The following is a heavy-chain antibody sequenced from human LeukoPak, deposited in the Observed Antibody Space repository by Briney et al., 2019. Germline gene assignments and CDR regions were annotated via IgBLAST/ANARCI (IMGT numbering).Heavy chain of an antibody. J-gene: IGHJ4*02. CDR2: IKQDGSEK. V-gene: IGHV3-7*03. CDR3: AKDGWIYIAAPSPADY. CDR1: GFTFSSYW. D-gene: IGHD6-13*01. Sequence: PGGSLRLSCAASGFTFSSYWMSRVRQAPGKGLEWVASIKQDGSEKYYVDSVKGRFTISRDNSKNTLYLQMNSLRAEDTAVYYCAKDGWIYIAAPSPADYWGQGTLVTVSS.